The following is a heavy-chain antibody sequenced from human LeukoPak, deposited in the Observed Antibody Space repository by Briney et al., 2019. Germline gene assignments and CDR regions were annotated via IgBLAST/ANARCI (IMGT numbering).Heavy chain of an antibody. CDR2: IGGSGHST. Sequence: GGSLRLSCAGSGFTVSNFYMNWVRQAPGKGLEWVSGIGGSGHSTYYTDSVKGRFTISRDNFKNTLYLQMNSLRADDTAVYYCAKAPYQYASGSPNWFDPWGQGTLVTVSS. CDR1: GFTVSNFY. CDR3: AKAPYQYASGSPNWFDP. J-gene: IGHJ5*02. V-gene: IGHV3-23*01. D-gene: IGHD3-10*01.